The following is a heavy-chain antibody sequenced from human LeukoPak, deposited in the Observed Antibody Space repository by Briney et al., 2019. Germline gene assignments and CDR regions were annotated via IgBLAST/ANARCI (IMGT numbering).Heavy chain of an antibody. D-gene: IGHD6-13*01. J-gene: IGHJ6*04. Sequence: ASVKVSCKASGYTFTGYCMHWVRQAPGQGLEWMGWINPNSGGTNYAQKFQGRVTMTRDTSISTAYMELSRLRSDDTAVYYCASSYSSSWYTMDVWGKGTTVTISS. CDR1: GYTFTGYC. CDR2: INPNSGGT. CDR3: ASSYSSSWYTMDV. V-gene: IGHV1-2*02.